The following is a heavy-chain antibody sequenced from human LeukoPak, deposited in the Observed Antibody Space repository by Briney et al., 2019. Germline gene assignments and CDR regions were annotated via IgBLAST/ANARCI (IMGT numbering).Heavy chain of an antibody. J-gene: IGHJ4*02. V-gene: IGHV3-23*01. CDR1: GXTFSSHA. Sequence: SLRLSXXXSGXTFSSHAMSWVRQAPGKGLEWVSAISGSGSSTYYADSVKGRFTISRDNSKNTLYLQMNSLRAGDTAVYYCAKDLRGVPYYFDYWGQGTLVTVSS. D-gene: IGHD3-10*01. CDR2: ISGSGSST. CDR3: AKDLRGVPYYFDY.